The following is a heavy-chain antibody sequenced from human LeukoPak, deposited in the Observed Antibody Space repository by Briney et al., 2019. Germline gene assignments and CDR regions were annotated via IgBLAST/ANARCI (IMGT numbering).Heavy chain of an antibody. V-gene: IGHV3-15*01. J-gene: IGHJ3*02. CDR1: GFSFSNAW. D-gene: IGHD3-10*01. CDR2: IKSKGDGGTT. CDR3: TLYYNAFDI. Sequence: GGSLRLSCVASGFSFSNAWMSWVRQAPGKGLEWVGRIKSKGDGGTTDYAAPVKGRFTISRDDSKNTLYLQMNSLKTEDTAVYYCTLYYNAFDIWGQGTMVTVSS.